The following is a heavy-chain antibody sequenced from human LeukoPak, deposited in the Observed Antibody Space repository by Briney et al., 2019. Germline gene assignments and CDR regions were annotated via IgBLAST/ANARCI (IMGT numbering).Heavy chain of an antibody. CDR1: GGSFSGYY. D-gene: IGHD3-22*01. CDR2: INHSGGT. J-gene: IGHJ5*02. V-gene: IGHV4-34*01. CDR3: ARAVITMIVNWFDP. Sequence: SETLSLTCAVYGGSFSGYYWSWIRQPPGKGLEWIGEINHSGGTNYNPSLKSRVTISVDTSKNQFSLKLSSVTAADTAVYYCARAVITMIVNWFDPWGQGTLVTVSS.